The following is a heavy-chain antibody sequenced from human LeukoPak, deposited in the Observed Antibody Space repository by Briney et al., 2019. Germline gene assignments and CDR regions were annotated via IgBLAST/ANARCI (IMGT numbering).Heavy chain of an antibody. CDR2: IYYSGST. J-gene: IGHJ5*02. D-gene: IGHD3-9*01. Sequence: SETLSLTCTVSGGSISSGGYYWSWIRQHPGKGLEWIGYIYYSGSTYYNPSLKSRVTISVDTSKNQFSLKLSSVTAAGTAVYYCARAPSYYDILTGYSPDYNWFDPWGQGTLVTVSS. V-gene: IGHV4-31*03. CDR1: GGSISSGGYY. CDR3: ARAPSYYDILTGYSPDYNWFDP.